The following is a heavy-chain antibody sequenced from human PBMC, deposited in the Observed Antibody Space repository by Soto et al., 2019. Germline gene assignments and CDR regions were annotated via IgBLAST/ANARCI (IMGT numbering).Heavy chain of an antibody. Sequence: SETLSLTCTVSGGSISTSSSYWGWIRQPPGKGLERIGSIYYSGGTYYAPTLKSRVTISGDTSKSQFSLKLSSVTAADTAVYYCARHFREEQPVYYYYGMDVWGQGTTVTVSS. CDR3: ARHFREEQPVYYYYGMDV. CDR2: IYYSGGT. V-gene: IGHV4-39*01. D-gene: IGHD6-6*01. J-gene: IGHJ6*02. CDR1: GGSISTSSSY.